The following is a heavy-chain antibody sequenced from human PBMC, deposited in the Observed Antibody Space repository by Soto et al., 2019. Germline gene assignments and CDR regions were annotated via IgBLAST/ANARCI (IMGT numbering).Heavy chain of an antibody. CDR3: AKQLGYCSGGSCPPYYGMDV. CDR1: GYTFTGYY. CDR2: INPNSGGT. D-gene: IGHD2-15*01. J-gene: IGHJ6*02. V-gene: IGHV1-2*04. Sequence: GASVKVSCKASGYTFTGYYMHWVRQAPGQELERMGWINPNSGGTNYAQKFQGWVTITRDTSISTAYMELSRLRSDDTAVYYCAKQLGYCSGGSCPPYYGMDVWGQGTTVTVSS.